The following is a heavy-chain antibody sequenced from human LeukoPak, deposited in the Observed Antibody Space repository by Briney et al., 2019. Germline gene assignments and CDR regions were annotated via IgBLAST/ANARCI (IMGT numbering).Heavy chain of an antibody. CDR3: ARDGTPYYDLWSGYYPIDY. CDR2: IWYDGSNK. J-gene: IGHJ4*02. CDR1: GFTFSSYG. V-gene: IGHV3-33*01. D-gene: IGHD3-3*01. Sequence: PGRSLRLSCAASGFTFSSYGMHWVRQAPGKGLEWVAVIWYDGSNKYYADSVKGRFTISRDNSKNTLYLQMNSLRAEDTAVYYCARDGTPYYDLWSGYYPIDYWGQGTLVTVSS.